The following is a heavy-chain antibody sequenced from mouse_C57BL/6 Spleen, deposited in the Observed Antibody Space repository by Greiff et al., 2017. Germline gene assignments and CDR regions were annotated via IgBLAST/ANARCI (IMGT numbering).Heavy chain of an antibody. D-gene: IGHD3-2*02. J-gene: IGHJ4*01. V-gene: IGHV1-54*01. CDR3: ARERRTAQATDAMDY. Sequence: LQESGAELVRPGTSVKVSCKASGYAFTNYLIEWVKQRPGQGLEWIGVINPGSGGTNYNEKFKGKATLTADKSSSTAYMQLSSLTSEDSAVYFCARERRTAQATDAMDYWGQGTSVTVSS. CDR1: GYAFTNYL. CDR2: INPGSGGT.